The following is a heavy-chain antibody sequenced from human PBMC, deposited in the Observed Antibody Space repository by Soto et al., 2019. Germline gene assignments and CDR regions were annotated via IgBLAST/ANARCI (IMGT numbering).Heavy chain of an antibody. D-gene: IGHD2-8*01. J-gene: IGHJ3*02. CDR1: GFTFSSYS. V-gene: IGHV3-21*05. Sequence: PGGFLRLSCAASGFTFSSYSMNWVRQSPGKGLEWVSYISGSSSYTNYAHSVKGRFTISRDNAKNSLYLQMNSLRAEDTAVYYCARPTEVSLQDPDNDAFHIWGQGTMVTVSS. CDR2: ISGSSSYT. CDR3: ARPTEVSLQDPDNDAFHI.